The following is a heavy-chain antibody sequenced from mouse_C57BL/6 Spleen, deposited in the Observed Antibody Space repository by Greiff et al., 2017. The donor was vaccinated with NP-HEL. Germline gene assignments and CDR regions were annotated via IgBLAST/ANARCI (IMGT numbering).Heavy chain of an antibody. D-gene: IGHD4-1*02. V-gene: IGHV1-4*01. CDR1: GYTFTSYT. J-gene: IGHJ4*01. CDR2: INPSSGYT. CDR3: TRRISTGGYAMDY. Sequence: QVQLQQSGAELARPGASVKMSCKASGYTFTSYTMHWVKQRPGQGLEWIGYINPSSGYTKYNQKFKDKATLTADKSSSTAYMQLSSLTSEDSAVYYCTRRISTGGYAMDYWGQGTSVTVSS.